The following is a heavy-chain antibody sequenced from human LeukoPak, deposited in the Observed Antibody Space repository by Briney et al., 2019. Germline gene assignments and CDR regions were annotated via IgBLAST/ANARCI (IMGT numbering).Heavy chain of an antibody. CDR2: IYSGGST. Sequence: GGSLRLSCAASGFTVSSNYMSWVRQAPGKGLEWVSVIYSGGSTYYADSVKGRFTISRDNFKNTLYLQMNSLRAEDTAVYYCAKDRPNCSGGSCYEPDAFDIWGQGTMVTVSS. V-gene: IGHV3-66*01. J-gene: IGHJ3*02. CDR1: GFTVSSNY. D-gene: IGHD2-15*01. CDR3: AKDRPNCSGGSCYEPDAFDI.